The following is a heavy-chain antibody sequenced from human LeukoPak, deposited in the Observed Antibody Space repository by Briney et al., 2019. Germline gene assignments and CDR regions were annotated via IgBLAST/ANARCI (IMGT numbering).Heavy chain of an antibody. D-gene: IGHD5-18*01. CDR1: GFTFSSYS. Sequence: GGSLRLSCAASGFTFSSYSMNWVRQAPGKGLXXXXXXXXXXSYIYYADSVKGRFTISRDNAKNSLYLQMNSLRAEDTAVYYCAREYTAMVRRVYYYYGMDVWGQGTTVTVSS. J-gene: IGHJ6*02. V-gene: IGHV3-21*01. CDR3: AREYTAMVRRVYYYYGMDV. CDR2: XXXXXSYI.